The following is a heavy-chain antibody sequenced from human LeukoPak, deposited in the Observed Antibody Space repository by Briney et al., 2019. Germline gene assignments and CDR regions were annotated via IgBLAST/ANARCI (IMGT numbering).Heavy chain of an antibody. V-gene: IGHV3-23*01. CDR2: ISGSGGST. CDR3: ARDRRQPRAFDI. J-gene: IGHJ3*02. D-gene: IGHD6-13*01. CDR1: GFTFSSYA. Sequence: GGSLRLSCAASGFTFSSYAMSWVRQAPGKGLEWVSAISGSGGSTYYADSVKGRFTISRDNAKNSLYLQMNSLRAEDTAVYYCARDRRQPRAFDIWGQGTMVTVSS.